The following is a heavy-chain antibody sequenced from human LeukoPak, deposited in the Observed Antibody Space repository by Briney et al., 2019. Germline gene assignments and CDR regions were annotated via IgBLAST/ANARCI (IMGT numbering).Heavy chain of an antibody. CDR1: GGSFSGYY. D-gene: IGHD5-18*01. Sequence: PSETLSLTCAVYGGSFSGYYWSWIRQPPGKGLEWIGEINHSRSTNYNPSLKSRVTISVDTSKNQFSLKLSSVTAADTAVYYCARGPDSYGYPSFDYWGQGTLVTVSS. V-gene: IGHV4-34*01. CDR2: INHSRST. J-gene: IGHJ4*02. CDR3: ARGPDSYGYPSFDY.